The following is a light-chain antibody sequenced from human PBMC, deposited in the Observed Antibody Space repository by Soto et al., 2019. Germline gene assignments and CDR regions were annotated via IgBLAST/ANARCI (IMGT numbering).Light chain of an antibody. J-gene: IGKJ1*01. CDR1: QSIATYS. CDR3: NYGNSLPWT. CDR2: GAS. V-gene: IGKV3-20*01. Sequence: EIVLTQSPGTLSLSPGERATLSCRASQSIATYSLAWYQQKPGQAHRLLICGASSRATGIQDRFSGSGSGTDFTLTIRRLEPEDFAVYYCNYGNSLPWTFGQGTKVDIK.